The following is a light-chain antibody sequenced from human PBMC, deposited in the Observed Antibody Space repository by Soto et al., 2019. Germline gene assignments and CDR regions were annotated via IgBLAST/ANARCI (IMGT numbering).Light chain of an antibody. J-gene: IGLJ1*01. CDR1: SSNIGSNT. V-gene: IGLV1-44*01. CDR2: SNH. CDR3: APCDASLNGYV. Sequence: QSVLTQPPSASGTPGQRVTISCSGSSSNIGSNTVNWYQQLPGTAPKLLIYSNHHRPSGVPDRFSGSKSGTSASLAISGLQSEDEADYYCAPCDASLNGYVLGTGTKVTV.